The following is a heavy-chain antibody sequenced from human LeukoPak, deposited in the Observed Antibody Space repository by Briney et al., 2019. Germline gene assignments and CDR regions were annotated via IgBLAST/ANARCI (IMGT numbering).Heavy chain of an antibody. Sequence: GGSLRLSCTVSGFTFGDYAMSWFRRAPGKGLEWVGFIRSKAYGGATVYAASAKGRFTISRDDSKSIAYLQVNSLKTEDTAVYYCARFAALRYCGGDCYADYWGQGTLVTVSS. CDR3: ARFAALRYCGGDCYADY. V-gene: IGHV3-49*03. D-gene: IGHD2-21*02. J-gene: IGHJ4*02. CDR2: IRSKAYGGAT. CDR1: GFTFGDYA.